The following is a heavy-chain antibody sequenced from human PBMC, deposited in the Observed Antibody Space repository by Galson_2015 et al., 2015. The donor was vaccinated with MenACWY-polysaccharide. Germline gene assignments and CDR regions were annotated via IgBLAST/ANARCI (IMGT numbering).Heavy chain of an antibody. CDR1: GLTFSSYG. V-gene: IGHV3-23*01. CDR2: LSPTTGNT. Sequence: SLRLSCAGSGLTFSSYGMGWVRQAPGKGLEWVSGLSPTTGNTYYADSVRGRFTISRDNSKNTLYLQMDSLRAEDTALYYCARGHYGLDVWGQGTTVT. J-gene: IGHJ6*02. CDR3: ARGHYGLDV.